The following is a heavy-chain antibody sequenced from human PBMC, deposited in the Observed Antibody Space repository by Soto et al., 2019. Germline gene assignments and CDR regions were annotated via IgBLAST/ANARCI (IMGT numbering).Heavy chain of an antibody. Sequence: QVQLVESGGGVVQPGRSLRLSCAASGFTFSSYAMHWVRQAPGKGLEWVAVISYDGSNKYYADSVKGRFTISRDNSKNTLYLQMNSLRAEDTAVYYCARDRRLLFPWKYFDYWGQGTLVTVSS. J-gene: IGHJ4*02. V-gene: IGHV3-30-3*01. D-gene: IGHD2-21*02. CDR3: ARDRRLLFPWKYFDY. CDR1: GFTFSSYA. CDR2: ISYDGSNK.